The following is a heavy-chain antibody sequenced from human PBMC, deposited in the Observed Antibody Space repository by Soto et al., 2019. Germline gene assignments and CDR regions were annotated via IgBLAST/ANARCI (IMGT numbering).Heavy chain of an antibody. V-gene: IGHV1-3*01. D-gene: IGHD3-10*01. Sequence: QVQLVQSGAEVKKPGASVKVSCKASGYTFTSYAMHWVRQAPGQRLEWMGWINAGNGNTKYSQKFQGRVTITRDTSASTADMELSSLRSEDTAVYYCARPPDIGRFGEFPGTFYYGMDVWGQGTTVTVSS. CDR1: GYTFTSYA. CDR2: INAGNGNT. J-gene: IGHJ6*02. CDR3: ARPPDIGRFGEFPGTFYYGMDV.